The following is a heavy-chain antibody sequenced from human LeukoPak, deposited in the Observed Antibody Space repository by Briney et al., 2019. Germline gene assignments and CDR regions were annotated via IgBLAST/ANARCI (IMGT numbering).Heavy chain of an antibody. V-gene: IGHV4-39*07. CDR1: GGSISSGGYY. CDR3: ARDLSLVYGSGSLPFDY. CDR2: IYYSGST. Sequence: SETPSLTCTVSGGSISSGGYYWGWIRQPPGKGLEWIGSIYYSGSTYYNPSLKSRVTISVDTSKNQFSLKLSSVTAADTAVYYCARDLSLVYGSGSLPFDYWGQGTLVTVSS. J-gene: IGHJ4*02. D-gene: IGHD3-10*01.